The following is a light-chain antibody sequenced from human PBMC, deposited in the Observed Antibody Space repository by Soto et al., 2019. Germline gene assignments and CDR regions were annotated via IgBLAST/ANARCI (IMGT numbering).Light chain of an antibody. J-gene: IGKJ1*01. V-gene: IGKV3-20*01. Sequence: EIVLTQSPGTLSLSPGERVTLSCRVSQSVNSNLAWYRQKPGQAPRLLIYGASSRATGIPDRFSGSGSGTDFTLTISRLEPEDFAVYYCQQYGSSPGTFGQGTKVDIK. CDR1: QSVNSN. CDR2: GAS. CDR3: QQYGSSPGT.